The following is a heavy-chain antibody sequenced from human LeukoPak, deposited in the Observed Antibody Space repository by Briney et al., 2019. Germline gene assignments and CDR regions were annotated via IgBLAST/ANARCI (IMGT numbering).Heavy chain of an antibody. D-gene: IGHD5-12*01. V-gene: IGHV3-7*01. CDR2: IKQDGSEK. CDR1: GFTFSNYV. J-gene: IGHJ4*02. CDR3: ARVLIVATIVYFDY. Sequence: GGSLRLSCAASGFTFSNYVMSWVRQAPGKGLEWVANIKQDGSEKYYVDSVKGRFTISRDNAKNSLYLQMNSLRAEDTAVYYCARVLIVATIVYFDYWGQGTLVTVSS.